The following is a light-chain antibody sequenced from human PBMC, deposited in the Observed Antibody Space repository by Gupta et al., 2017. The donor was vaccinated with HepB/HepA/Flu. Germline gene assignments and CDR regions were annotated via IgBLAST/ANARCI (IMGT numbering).Light chain of an antibody. CDR2: AAS. CDR1: QDISIL. V-gene: IGKV1-9*01. CDR3: QQLKSYPLN. J-gene: IGKJ4*01. Sequence: DIQLTQSPSFLSASVGDRVTITCRASQDISILLAWYQQKAGKAPKLLIYAASTWQSGVPSRFSGSGSGTEFTLTISSRQPEDFATYYYCQQLKSYPLNFGGGTKVEIK.